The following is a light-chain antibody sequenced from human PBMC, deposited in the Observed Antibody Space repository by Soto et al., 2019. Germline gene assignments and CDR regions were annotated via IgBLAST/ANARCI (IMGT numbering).Light chain of an antibody. CDR1: TSNVGANL. V-gene: IGLV1-51*01. CDR3: GTWDNTLSPGGFV. J-gene: IGLJ1*01. Sequence: QSVLTQPPSASAAPGQKVIISCSGTTSNVGANLVSWYQHFPGTAPKLLIFDNTERPSGISDRFSGSKSGTSATLDITGLQTGDEADYYCGTWDNTLSPGGFVIGTGTKLTVL. CDR2: DNT.